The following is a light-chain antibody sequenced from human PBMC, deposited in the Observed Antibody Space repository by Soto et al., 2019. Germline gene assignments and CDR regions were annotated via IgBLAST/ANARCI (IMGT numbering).Light chain of an antibody. CDR2: RAS. V-gene: IGKV3-15*01. CDR3: HQYNNWHPWT. CDR1: QSLSTN. J-gene: IGKJ1*01. Sequence: ILMTQSPSTLAVSPGERATLSCRASQSLSTNLAWYQQKPGQAPRLLIYRASTRATGIPARFSGSGSGTEFTLTISSLQYEDFAVYYCHQYNNWHPWTFGPGTKVDIK.